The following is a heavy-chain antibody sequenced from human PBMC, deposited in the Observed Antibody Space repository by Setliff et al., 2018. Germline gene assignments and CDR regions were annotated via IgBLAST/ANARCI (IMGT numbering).Heavy chain of an antibody. D-gene: IGHD3-10*01. V-gene: IGHV4-59*05. CDR3: ARHATYYYGSGNLPFDH. CDR1: GDSISLYY. Sequence: SETLSLTCTVSGDSISLYYWSWIRQPPGKGLEWIGRSDYYGNTYYNASLKSRLTISVDTSKNQFSLELSSVTAADTAVYYCARHATYYYGSGNLPFDHWAQGSLVTVSS. CDR2: SDYYGNT. J-gene: IGHJ4*02.